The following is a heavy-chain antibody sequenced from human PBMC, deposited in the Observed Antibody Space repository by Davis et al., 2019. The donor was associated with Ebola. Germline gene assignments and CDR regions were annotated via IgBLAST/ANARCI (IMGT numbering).Heavy chain of an antibody. CDR3: ARRYSDSRAFDY. Sequence: GASLNISCNGSGFTFTNYWIGWVRQLPGKGLEWMGIIHPDDSETRYSPSFQGQVTFSVDKSISTAYLQWRSLKASDTAMYYCARRYSDSRAFDYWGHGTLVTVSS. CDR2: IHPDDSET. D-gene: IGHD3-16*02. CDR1: GFTFTNYW. V-gene: IGHV5-51*01. J-gene: IGHJ4*01.